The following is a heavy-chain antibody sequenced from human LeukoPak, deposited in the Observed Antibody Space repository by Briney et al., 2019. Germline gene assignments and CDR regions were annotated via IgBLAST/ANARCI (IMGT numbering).Heavy chain of an antibody. CDR1: GDSISSNY. CDR2: IYYTGST. V-gene: IGHV4-59*01. Sequence: SETLSLTCTVSGDSISSNYWSWIRQPPGKGLEWIGYIYYTGSTNYNPPLKSRVTISVDTSKNQFSLKLSSVTAADTAVYYCAREIKWELRNWFDPWGQGTLVTVSS. CDR3: AREIKWELRNWFDP. D-gene: IGHD1-26*01. J-gene: IGHJ5*02.